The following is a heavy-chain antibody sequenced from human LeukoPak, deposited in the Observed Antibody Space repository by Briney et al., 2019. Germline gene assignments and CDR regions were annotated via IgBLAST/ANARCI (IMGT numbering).Heavy chain of an antibody. CDR3: AKDATPADY. Sequence: GGSLRLSCAASGFTFSSYAMHWVRQAPGKGLEWMAVISYDGSNKYYADSVKGRFTISRDNSKNTLYLQMNSLRAEDTAVYYCAKDATPADYWGQGTLVTVSS. CDR2: ISYDGSNK. CDR1: GFTFSSYA. V-gene: IGHV3-30-3*01. J-gene: IGHJ4*02.